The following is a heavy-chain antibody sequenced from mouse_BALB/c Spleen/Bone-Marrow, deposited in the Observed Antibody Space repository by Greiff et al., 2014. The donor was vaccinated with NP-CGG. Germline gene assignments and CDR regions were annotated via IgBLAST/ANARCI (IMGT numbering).Heavy chain of an antibody. V-gene: IGHV1S56*01. D-gene: IGHD4-1*01. CDR3: ARLGRDYAMDY. CDR1: GCTFTSYY. J-gene: IGHJ4*01. CDR2: IYPGNVNT. Sequence: QVQLQQPGPELVKPGASVRISCKASGCTFTSYYIHWVKQRPGQGLEWIGWIYPGNVNTKYNEKFKGKATLTADKSSSTAYMQLSSLTSEDSAVYFCARLGRDYAMDYWGQGTSVTVSS.